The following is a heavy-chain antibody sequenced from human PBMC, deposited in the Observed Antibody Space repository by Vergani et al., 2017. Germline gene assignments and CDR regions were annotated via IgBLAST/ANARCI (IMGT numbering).Heavy chain of an antibody. CDR1: GYTFTGYY. Sequence: QVQLVQSGAEVKKPGASVKVSCKASGYTFTGYYMHWVRQAPGQGLEWMGWINPNSGGTNYAQKVQGRVTMTRDTSISTAYMELSRLRSDDTAVYYCARRYSGYEFDYWGQGTLVTVSS. CDR2: INPNSGGT. J-gene: IGHJ4*02. D-gene: IGHD5-12*01. CDR3: ARRYSGYEFDY. V-gene: IGHV1-2*02.